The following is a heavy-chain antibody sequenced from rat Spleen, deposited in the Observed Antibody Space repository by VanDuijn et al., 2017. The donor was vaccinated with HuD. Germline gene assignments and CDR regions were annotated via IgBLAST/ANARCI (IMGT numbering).Heavy chain of an antibody. J-gene: IGHJ1*01. CDR3: ARDYSNYFPYWYFDF. Sequence: EVQLVESGGGLVQPGRSLKLSCAASGFTFSNYDMAWVRQAPTKGLEGIASISTAGDNTYYLDSVKGRFTISRENAKNTQYLQMDSLRSEDTATYYCARDYSNYFPYWYFDFWGPGTMVTVSS. V-gene: IGHV5S23*01. CDR2: ISTAGDNT. D-gene: IGHD1-2*01. CDR1: GFTFSNYD.